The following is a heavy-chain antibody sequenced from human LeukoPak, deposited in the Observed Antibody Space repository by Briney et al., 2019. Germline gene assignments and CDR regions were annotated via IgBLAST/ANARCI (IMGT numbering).Heavy chain of an antibody. D-gene: IGHD2-2*02. J-gene: IGHJ4*02. CDR2: ISGSGGST. V-gene: IGHV3-23*01. Sequence: GGSLRLSCAASGFTFSSYAMSWVRQAPGKGLEWVSAISGSGGSTYYADSVKGRFTISRDNSKNTLYLQMNSLRREDRAVLYCADSSYRDYWGEGTLVTVSA. CDR1: GFTFSSYA. CDR3: ADSSYRDY.